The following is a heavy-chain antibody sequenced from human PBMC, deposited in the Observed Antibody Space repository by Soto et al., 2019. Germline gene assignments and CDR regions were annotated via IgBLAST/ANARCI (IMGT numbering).Heavy chain of an antibody. Sequence: QVQLQESGPGLVKPSQTLSLTCTVSGGSISSGDYYWSWIRQHPGKGLEWIGYIYYSGSTYYNPSLKSRVTLSVDTSKTQFSLKLSSVTAAATAVYSCARWWSGSRQGFDPWGQGTLVTVSS. J-gene: IGHJ5*02. CDR2: IYYSGST. V-gene: IGHV4-31*03. D-gene: IGHD3-3*01. CDR1: GGSISSGDYY. CDR3: ARWWSGSRQGFDP.